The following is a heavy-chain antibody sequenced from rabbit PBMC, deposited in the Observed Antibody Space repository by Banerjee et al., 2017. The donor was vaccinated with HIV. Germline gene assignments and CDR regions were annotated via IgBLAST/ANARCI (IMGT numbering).Heavy chain of an antibody. CDR2: IYTGDGST. CDR3: ARDLPGIIGWNFNL. D-gene: IGHD1-1*01. J-gene: IGHJ4*01. V-gene: IGHV1S45*01. Sequence: QAQLKETGGGLVQPGGSLTLSCKASGFDISSSYHMCWVRQAPGKGLEWIGCIYTGDGSTYYASWVNGRFTISKTSSTTVTLQMTSLTAADTATYFCARDLPGIIGWNFNLWGPGTLVTV. CDR1: GFDISSSYH.